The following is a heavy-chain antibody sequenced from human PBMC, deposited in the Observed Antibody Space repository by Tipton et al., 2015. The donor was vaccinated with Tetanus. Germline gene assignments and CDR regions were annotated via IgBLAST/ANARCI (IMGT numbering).Heavy chain of an antibody. V-gene: IGHV3-23*01. CDR3: VRDGGSSGWLAY. J-gene: IGHJ4*02. Sequence: SLRLSCAASGFTFSNYAMSWVRQAPGKGLEWVSAISSSGGTTYDADSVKGRFTISRDNAKNTLYLQMNSLGVEDTAVYYCVRDGGSSGWLAYWGQGTLVTVSS. CDR2: ISSSGGTT. D-gene: IGHD6-19*01. CDR1: GFTFSNYA.